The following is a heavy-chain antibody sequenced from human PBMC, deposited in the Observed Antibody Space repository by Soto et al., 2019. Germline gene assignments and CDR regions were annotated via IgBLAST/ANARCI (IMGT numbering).Heavy chain of an antibody. J-gene: IGHJ4*02. D-gene: IGHD2-15*01. CDR3: AKDLGYCSGGSCYYFDY. CDR2: INPSGGST. CDR1: GYTFTSYY. V-gene: IGHV1-46*01. Sequence: EASVKVSCKASGYTFTSYYMHWVRQAPGQGLEWMGIINPSGGSTSYAQKFQGRVTMTRDTSTSTVYMELSSLRSEDTAVYYCAKDLGYCSGGSCYYFDYWGQGTLVTVSS.